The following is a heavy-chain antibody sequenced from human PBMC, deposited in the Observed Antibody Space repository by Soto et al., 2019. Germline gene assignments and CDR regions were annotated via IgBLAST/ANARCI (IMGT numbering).Heavy chain of an antibody. Sequence: EVQLLESGGDLVQPGGSLRLSCAASGFTFSNYAMSWVRQAPGKGLKWVSLIRGSGGPTNYADSVKGRFTVSRDNSKNMLFLQMNSLRSEDTAVYYCVKDFRGGYDWTHDWGQGTLVTVSS. D-gene: IGHD5-12*01. CDR1: GFTFSNYA. V-gene: IGHV3-23*01. J-gene: IGHJ4*02. CDR2: IRGSGGPT. CDR3: VKDFRGGYDWTHD.